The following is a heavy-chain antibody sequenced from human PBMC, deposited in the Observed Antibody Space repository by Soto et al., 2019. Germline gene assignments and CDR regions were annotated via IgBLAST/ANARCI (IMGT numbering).Heavy chain of an antibody. V-gene: IGHV3-21*01. J-gene: IGHJ4*02. D-gene: IGHD6-19*01. CDR3: ARDTQSPVYSSGWYGWGYFDY. CDR1: GFTFSSYS. CDR2: ISSSSSYI. Sequence: GGSLRLSCAASGFTFSSYSMNWVRQAPGKGLEWVSSISSSSSYIYYADSVKGRFTISRDNAKNSLYLQMNSLRAEDTAVYYCARDTQSPVYSSGWYGWGYFDYWGQGTLFTVSS.